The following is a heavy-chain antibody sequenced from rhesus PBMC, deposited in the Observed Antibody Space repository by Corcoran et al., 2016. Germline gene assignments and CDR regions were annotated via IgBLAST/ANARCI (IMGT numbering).Heavy chain of an antibody. J-gene: IGHJ3*01. Sequence: QVQLVQSGAEVKKPGTSVKLSCKASGYTFTSYYINWVRQAPGQVLEWIGWINPNNGNTGYAQKFRGRVTLTRDTSTSTAYMELNSLRSEDTAVYYCARSDWDCSGGVCYEHDAFDFWGQGLRVTVSS. D-gene: IGHD2-8*01. CDR3: ARSDWDCSGGVCYEHDAFDF. CDR1: GYTFTSYY. CDR2: INPNNGNT. V-gene: IGHV1-200*01.